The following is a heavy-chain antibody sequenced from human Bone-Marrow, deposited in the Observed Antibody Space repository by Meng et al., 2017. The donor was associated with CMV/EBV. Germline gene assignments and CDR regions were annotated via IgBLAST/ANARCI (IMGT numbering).Heavy chain of an antibody. CDR2: IYYSGTT. CDR1: GGSISGSSYY. Sequence: SETLSLTCNVSGGSISGSSYYWGWLRQPPGKGLEWVGNIYYSGTTYYNPSPSLKSRVTISIDTSKNQFSLKLSSVTAADTAVYYCASSDYSNLYYGIDVWGQGTTVTVSS. J-gene: IGHJ6*02. V-gene: IGHV4-39*07. D-gene: IGHD4-11*01. CDR3: ASSDYSNLYYGIDV.